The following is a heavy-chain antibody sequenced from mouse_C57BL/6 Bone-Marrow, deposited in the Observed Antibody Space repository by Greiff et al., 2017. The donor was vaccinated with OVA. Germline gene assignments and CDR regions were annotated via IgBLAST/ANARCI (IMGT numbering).Heavy chain of an antibody. D-gene: IGHD1-1*01. V-gene: IGHV5-6*01. CDR1: GFTFSSYG. J-gene: IGHJ2*01. Sequence: VESGGDLVKPGGSLKLSCAASGFTFSSYGMSWVRQTPDKRLEWVATISSGGSYTYYPDSVNGRFTISRDNAKNTLYLQMSSLKSEDTAMYYCARHEGAVVATKGYYFDYWGQGTTLTVSS. CDR2: ISSGGSYT. CDR3: ARHEGAVVATKGYYFDY.